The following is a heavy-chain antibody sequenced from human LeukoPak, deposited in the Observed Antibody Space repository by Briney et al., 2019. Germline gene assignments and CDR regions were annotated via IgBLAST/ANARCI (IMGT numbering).Heavy chain of an antibody. J-gene: IGHJ4*02. V-gene: IGHV3-30*02. CDR2: IRYDGSNK. CDR1: GFSFSSYA. CDR3: AKDRVPYSSSVLYFDY. D-gene: IGHD6-6*01. Sequence: GGSLRLSCAASGFSFSSYAISWVRQAPGKGLEWVAFIRYDGSNKYYADSVKGRFTISRDNSKNTLYLQMNSLRAEDTAVYYCAKDRVPYSSSVLYFDYWGQGTLVTVSS.